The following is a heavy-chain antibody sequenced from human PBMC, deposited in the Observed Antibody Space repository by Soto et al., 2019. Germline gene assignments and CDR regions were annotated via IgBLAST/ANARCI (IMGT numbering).Heavy chain of an antibody. Sequence: QVQLVQSGAEVKKPGASVKISCEASGYSFINYYMHWVRQAPGQGFEWMGRISPKSGGTNYAQKFQGRVTITADESTSTAYMALNSLTSDDTAVYFCARDAADTPMVYWGQGTPLTVSS. CDR1: GYSFINYY. V-gene: IGHV1-2*02. CDR2: ISPKSGGT. J-gene: IGHJ4*02. CDR3: ARDAADTPMVY. D-gene: IGHD5-18*01.